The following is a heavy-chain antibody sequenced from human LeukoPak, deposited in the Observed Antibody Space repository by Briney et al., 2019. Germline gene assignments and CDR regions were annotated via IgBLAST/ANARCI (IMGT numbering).Heavy chain of an antibody. V-gene: IGHV4-59*12. J-gene: IGHJ4*02. CDR3: ARDTGVRPRVAHFDY. CDR1: GGSISRYY. CDR2: VYDSGTT. Sequence: SETLSLTCTVSGGSISRYYWSWIRQPPGKGLECFGYVYDSGTTNYNPSLKSRVTISVDTSKNQFSLQLNSVTPEDTAVYYCARDTGVRPRVAHFDYWGQGTLVTVSS. D-gene: IGHD1-14*01.